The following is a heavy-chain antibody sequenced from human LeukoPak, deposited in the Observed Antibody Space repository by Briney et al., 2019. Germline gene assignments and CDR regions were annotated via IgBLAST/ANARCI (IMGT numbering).Heavy chain of an antibody. V-gene: IGHV5-51*01. CDR3: ARQGVGATKNFDH. D-gene: IGHD1-26*01. J-gene: IGHJ4*02. Sequence: KRGESLQISCKGSGYSFTSHWIGWVRQIPGKGLEWVGIIYPGDSATRYSPSSEGPGPVSAPTSISTAYLQWGSLKVSDTAMYYCARQGVGATKNFDHWGQGTLVTVSS. CDR2: IYPGDSAT. CDR1: GYSFTSHW.